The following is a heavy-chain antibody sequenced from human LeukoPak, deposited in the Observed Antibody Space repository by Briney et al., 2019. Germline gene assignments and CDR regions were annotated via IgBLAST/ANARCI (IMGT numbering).Heavy chain of an antibody. V-gene: IGHV3-30*18. Sequence: GGTLRLSCAASGFTFSSYGMHWVRQAPGKGLEWVAVISYDGSNKYYADSVKGRFTISRDNSKNTLYLQMNSLRAEDTAVYYCAKEGYYYDSSGYDYYYGMDVWGQGTTVTVSS. D-gene: IGHD3-22*01. CDR3: AKEGYYYDSSGYDYYYGMDV. J-gene: IGHJ6*02. CDR1: GFTFSSYG. CDR2: ISYDGSNK.